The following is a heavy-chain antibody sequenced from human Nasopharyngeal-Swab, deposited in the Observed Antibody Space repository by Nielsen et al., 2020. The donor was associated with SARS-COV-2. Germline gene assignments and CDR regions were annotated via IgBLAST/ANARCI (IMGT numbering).Heavy chain of an antibody. CDR3: AKDSGAGFCDGGSCFPTNH. J-gene: IGHJ5*02. V-gene: IGHV3-74*01. CDR2: INFDGSTR. Sequence: GESLKISCAASGSASSGNWMHWIRQAPGKQLVWVSAINFDGSTRNYAGSVKGRFTISRDNAKNTLYLQMNSLRAEDTAVYYCAKDSGAGFCDGGSCFPTNHWGQGTLVTVSS. CDR1: GSASSGNW. D-gene: IGHD2-15*01.